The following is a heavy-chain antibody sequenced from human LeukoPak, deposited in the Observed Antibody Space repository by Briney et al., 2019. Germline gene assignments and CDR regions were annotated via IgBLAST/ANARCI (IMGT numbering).Heavy chain of an antibody. Sequence: VASVKVSCKASGYTFTGYYMHWVRRAPGQGLEWMGWINPNSGGTNYAQKFQGRITMTRDVSTSTVYMELSSLRSEDTAVYYCAREAVTIFGLVRTQTTKRPHRFDPWGQGTLVTVSS. CDR2: INPNSGGT. CDR3: AREAVTIFGLVRTQTTKRPHRFDP. V-gene: IGHV1-2*02. J-gene: IGHJ5*02. CDR1: GYTFTGYY. D-gene: IGHD3-3*01.